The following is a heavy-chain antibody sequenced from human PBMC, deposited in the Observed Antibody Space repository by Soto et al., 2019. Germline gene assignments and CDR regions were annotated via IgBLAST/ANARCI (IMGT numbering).Heavy chain of an antibody. V-gene: IGHV3-11*05. CDR3: ARDGSSWYYGKFDY. D-gene: IGHD6-13*01. CDR1: GFTFSDYY. J-gene: IGHJ4*02. Sequence: SLRLSCAASGFTFSDYYMSWIRQAPGKGREWVSYISSSSGYTNYADSVKGRFTISRDNAKNSLYLQMNSLRAEDTAVYYCARDGSSWYYGKFDYWGQGTLVTVSS. CDR2: ISSSSGYT.